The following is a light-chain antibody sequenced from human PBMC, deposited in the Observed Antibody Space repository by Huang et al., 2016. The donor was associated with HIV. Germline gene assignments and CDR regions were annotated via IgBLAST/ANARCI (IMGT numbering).Light chain of an antibody. V-gene: IGKV3-11*01. CDR1: HSSSSN. J-gene: IGKJ4*01. CDR3: QQRDNWPKLT. Sequence: EIVLTQSPATLSLSPGERATLSSRASHSSSSNLAWYQQTPGRAHMLLIYDAANWATGIPARFSGSGSGTDFTLTISSLEPEDFAVYYCQQRDNWPKLTFGGGTKVEIK. CDR2: DAA.